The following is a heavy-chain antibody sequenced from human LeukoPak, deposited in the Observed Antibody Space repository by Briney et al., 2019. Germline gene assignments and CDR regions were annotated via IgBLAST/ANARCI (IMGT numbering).Heavy chain of an antibody. CDR1: GFTVSSNY. J-gene: IGHJ4*02. CDR2: IYSGGST. Sequence: PGGSLRLSCAASGFTVSSNYMSWVRQAPGKGLEWVSVIYSGGSTYYADSVKGRFTISRDSSKNTLYLQMNSLRAEDTAVYYCARTPTTVTTGEGYWGQGTLVTVSS. V-gene: IGHV3-53*01. D-gene: IGHD4-17*01. CDR3: ARTPTTVTTGEGY.